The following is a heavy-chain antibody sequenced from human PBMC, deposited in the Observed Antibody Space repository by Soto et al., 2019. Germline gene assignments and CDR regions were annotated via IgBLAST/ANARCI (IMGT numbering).Heavy chain of an antibody. J-gene: IGHJ4*02. Sequence: SETLSLTCSVSGVSISSYFWSWIRQPPGRGLEWIGYTYHRGSTNYSPSLRSRVTISLDTSENQFSLKVSSVTAADTAVYYCARIGGYHGPLDYWGQGTPVTVSS. D-gene: IGHD3-16*02. CDR1: GVSISSYF. CDR2: TYHRGST. V-gene: IGHV4-59*01. CDR3: ARIGGYHGPLDY.